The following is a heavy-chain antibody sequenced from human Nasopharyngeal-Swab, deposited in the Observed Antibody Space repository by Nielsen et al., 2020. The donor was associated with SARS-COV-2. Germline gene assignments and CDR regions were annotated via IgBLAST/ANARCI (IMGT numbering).Heavy chain of an antibody. V-gene: IGHV3-73*01. J-gene: IGHJ4*02. CDR1: GFTFSVSA. CDR2: IRSKGNNYAT. D-gene: IGHD2-15*01. CDR3: TRCGGGCYSGRDY. Sequence: GGSLRLSSAASGFTFSVSAIHWVRQASGAGLEWVARIRSKGNNYATAYSASVKGRFIIFRDDPTNTAYLQMNSLKTEDTAMYYCTRCGGGCYSGRDYWGQGTLVTVSS.